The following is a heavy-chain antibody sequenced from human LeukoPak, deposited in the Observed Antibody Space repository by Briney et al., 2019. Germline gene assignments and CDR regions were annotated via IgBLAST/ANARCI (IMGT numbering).Heavy chain of an antibody. D-gene: IGHD3-3*01. CDR2: ISKDGSTK. J-gene: IGHJ4*02. Sequence: GGSLRLSCAASGFPFSSYGIQWVRQAPGKGLEWVAIISKDGSTKYYGDSVRGRFTISRDNSKNTVYLQMNSLRADDTAVYYCARDRDLGVVTPWCDYWGQGILVTVSS. V-gene: IGHV3-30*03. CDR3: ARDRDLGVVTPWCDY. CDR1: GFPFSSYG.